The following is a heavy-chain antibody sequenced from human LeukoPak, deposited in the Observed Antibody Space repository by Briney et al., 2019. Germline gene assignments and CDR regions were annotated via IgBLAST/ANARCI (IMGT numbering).Heavy chain of an antibody. CDR1: GGTFSSYA. CDR3: ARVELYYYDSSGYYLNFDY. V-gene: IGHV1-18*01. J-gene: IGHJ4*02. D-gene: IGHD3-22*01. Sequence: ASVKVSCKASGGTFSSYAISWVRQAPGQGLEWMGWISAYNGNTNYAQKLQGRVTMTTDTSTSTAYMELRSLRSDDTAVYYCARVELYYYDSSGYYLNFDYWGQGTLVTVSS. CDR2: ISAYNGNT.